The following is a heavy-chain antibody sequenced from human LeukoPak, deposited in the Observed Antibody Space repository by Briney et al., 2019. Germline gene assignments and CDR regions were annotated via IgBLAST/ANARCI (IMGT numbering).Heavy chain of an antibody. CDR2: IYSGGST. J-gene: IGHJ4*02. CDR3: SSGVAGPLGY. CDR1: GFTVSSNY. Sequence: GGSLRLSCAASGFTVSSNYMNWVRQAPGKGLEWVSVIYSGGSTYHADSVKGRFTISRDSSKNTLYLHMNSLRADDTAVYYFSSGVAGPLGYWGQGILVTVSS. D-gene: IGHD6-19*01. V-gene: IGHV3-53*01.